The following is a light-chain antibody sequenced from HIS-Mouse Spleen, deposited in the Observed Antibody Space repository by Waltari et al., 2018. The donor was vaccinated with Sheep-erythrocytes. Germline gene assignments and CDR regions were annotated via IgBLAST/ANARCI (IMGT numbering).Light chain of an antibody. CDR3: QQYYSYPYT. CDR1: QGISSY. Sequence: AIRMTQSPSSLSASTGDRVTITCRASQGISSYLAWYQQKPGKAPKHLIYAASILQSGVPSRFSVSGSGTDFTLTISCLQSEDFATYYCQQYYSYPYTFGQGTKLEIK. J-gene: IGKJ2*01. V-gene: IGKV1-8*01. CDR2: AAS.